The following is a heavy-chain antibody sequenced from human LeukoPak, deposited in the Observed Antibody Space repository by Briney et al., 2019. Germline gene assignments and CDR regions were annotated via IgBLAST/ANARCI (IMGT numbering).Heavy chain of an antibody. Sequence: TGGSLRLSCAGSGFTVSSNTMSWVRQAPGKGLEWVSGILGSGSSTYYADSVKGRFTISRDTSKNTLYLQMNSLRAEDTALYYCAKDLHYWGCDFWGQGTLVTVSS. V-gene: IGHV3-23*01. D-gene: IGHD7-27*01. CDR2: ILGSGSST. CDR3: AKDLHYWGCDF. CDR1: GFTVSSNT. J-gene: IGHJ4*02.